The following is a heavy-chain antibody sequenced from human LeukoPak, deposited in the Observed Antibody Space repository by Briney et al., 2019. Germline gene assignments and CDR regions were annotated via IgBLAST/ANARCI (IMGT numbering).Heavy chain of an antibody. Sequence: SETLSLTCTVSGGSISSYYWSWIRQPPGKGLEWMAYIYYSESTSYNPSLKSRVTISIDTSTNQLSLKLSSVTAADTAVYFCARQPDRRQLVLWGQGTLVTVSS. CDR2: IYYSEST. V-gene: IGHV4-59*08. D-gene: IGHD6-13*01. CDR1: GGSISSYY. CDR3: ARQPDRRQLVL. J-gene: IGHJ4*02.